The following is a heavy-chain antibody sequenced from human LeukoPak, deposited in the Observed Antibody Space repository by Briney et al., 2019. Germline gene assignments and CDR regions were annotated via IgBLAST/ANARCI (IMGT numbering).Heavy chain of an antibody. V-gene: IGHV1-24*01. CDR2: VDPEDDKN. CDR3: ATDHRWQLLGY. CDR1: GNTLSELS. D-gene: IGHD4-23*01. J-gene: IGHJ4*02. Sequence: ASVKVSCKVSGNTLSELSMHWVRQAPGKGLEWMGGVDPEDDKNIYAQKFQGRVAMTEDTSTDTAYMELSNLRSEDTAVYYCATDHRWQLLGYWGQETLVTVSS.